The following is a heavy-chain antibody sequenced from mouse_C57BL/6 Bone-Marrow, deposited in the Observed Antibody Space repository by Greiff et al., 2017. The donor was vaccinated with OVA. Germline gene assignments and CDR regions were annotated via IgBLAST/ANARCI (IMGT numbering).Heavy chain of an antibody. D-gene: IGHD1-1*01. V-gene: IGHV5-16*01. Sequence: DVMLVESEGGLVQPGRSMKLSCTASGFTFSDYYMAWVRQVPEKGLEWVANINYDGSSTYYLDSLKSRFIISRDNAKNILYLQMSSLKSEDTATYYCARETTTVVANYFDYWSQGTTLTVSS. CDR2: INYDGSST. CDR3: ARETTTVVANYFDY. CDR1: GFTFSDYY. J-gene: IGHJ2*01.